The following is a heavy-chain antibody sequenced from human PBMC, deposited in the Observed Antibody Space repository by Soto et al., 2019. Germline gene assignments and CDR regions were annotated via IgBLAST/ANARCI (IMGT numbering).Heavy chain of an antibody. CDR3: ARVGPWVPYYYDSSPYTFENWFDP. D-gene: IGHD3-22*01. J-gene: IGHJ5*02. CDR2: IYRGGST. V-gene: IGHV4-38-2*01. Sequence: SETLSLTCAVSGYSISSGYYWGWLRQPPGKGLEWIGSIYRGGSTYYNPSLNSRVTLSIDMTNNHVSLILSSVTAADTAVYYCARVGPWVPYYYDSSPYTFENWFDPWGQGTLVTVSS. CDR1: GYSISSGYY.